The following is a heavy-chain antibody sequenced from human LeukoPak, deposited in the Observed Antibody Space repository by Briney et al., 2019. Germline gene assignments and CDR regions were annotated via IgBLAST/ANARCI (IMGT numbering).Heavy chain of an antibody. Sequence: GASVKVSCKASGYTFTSYGISWVRQAPGQGLEWMGWISAYNGNTNYAQKPQGRVTMTTDTSTSTAYMELRSLRSDDTAVYYCARVGYGDYIGASFVDYGGQGTLVTVSS. CDR2: ISAYNGNT. V-gene: IGHV1-18*04. J-gene: IGHJ4*02. CDR1: GYTFTSYG. D-gene: IGHD4-17*01. CDR3: ARVGYGDYIGASFVDY.